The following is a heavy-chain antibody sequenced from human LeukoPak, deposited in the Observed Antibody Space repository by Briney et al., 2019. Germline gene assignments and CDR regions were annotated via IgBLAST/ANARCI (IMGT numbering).Heavy chain of an antibody. D-gene: IGHD3-22*01. CDR2: ISWNSGSI. CDR3: AKAASMIVVVGPFDY. CDR1: GFTFDDYA. V-gene: IGHV3-9*01. J-gene: IGHJ4*02. Sequence: PGGSLRLSCAASGFTFDDYAMHWVRHAPGKGLEWVSGISWNSGSIGYADSVKGRFTISRDNAKNSLYLQMNSLRAEDTALYYCAKAASMIVVVGPFDYWGQGTLVTVSS.